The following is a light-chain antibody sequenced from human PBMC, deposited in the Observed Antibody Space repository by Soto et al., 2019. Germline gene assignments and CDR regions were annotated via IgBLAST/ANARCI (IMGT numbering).Light chain of an antibody. V-gene: IGKV1-5*01. CDR3: QQYNSYSRK. CDR1: QSISSW. CDR2: DAS. J-gene: IGKJ1*01. Sequence: DIQRTQSPSTLSASVGDRVTITSLARQSISSWLAWYQQKPGKAPKLLIYDASSLEIGVPSRFSGSGSGTEFPLASSSLQPDDFAPYYCQQYNSYSRKFGQGTTVEIK.